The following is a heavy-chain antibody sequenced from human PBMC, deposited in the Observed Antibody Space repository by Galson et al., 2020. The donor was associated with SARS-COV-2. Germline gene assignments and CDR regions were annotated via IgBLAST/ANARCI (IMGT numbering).Heavy chain of an antibody. V-gene: IGHV2-70*11. CDR3: ARIDSSGCRGNY. CDR2: IDWDDDE. CDR1: GFSLSTSGMC. D-gene: IGHD6-19*01. J-gene: IGHJ4*02. Sequence: ESGPTLVKPTQTLTLTCTFTGFSLSTSGMCVSWIRQPPGKALARLARIDWDDDEYYSTSLKTRLTISKDTSKNQVVLTMTNMDPVDTATYYCARIDSSGCRGNYWGQGTLVTVSS.